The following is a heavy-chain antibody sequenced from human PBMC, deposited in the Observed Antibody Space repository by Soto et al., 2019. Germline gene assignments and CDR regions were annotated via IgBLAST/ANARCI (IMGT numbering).Heavy chain of an antibody. Sequence: EVQLVESGGGLVQPGWSLKLSCAASGFTFRAAAMHWVRQASGKGLEWIGRIRNKTNNYSTTFIESLRGRFTTSRDDSKNPVYLQMNRLRIDDSAVYYWTARRDWTAVDPLDYWGLGTLVTVSS. CDR3: TARRDWTAVDPLDY. V-gene: IGHV3-73*02. CDR1: GFTFRAAA. D-gene: IGHD2-21*01. CDR2: IRNKTNNYST. J-gene: IGHJ4*02.